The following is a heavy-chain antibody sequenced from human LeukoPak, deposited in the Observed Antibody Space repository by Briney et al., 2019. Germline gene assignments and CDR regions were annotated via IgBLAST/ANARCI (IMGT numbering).Heavy chain of an antibody. CDR2: ISSSSSTI. V-gene: IGHV3-48*01. CDR3: ARDNRYYDFWSGYYYPRWFDP. CDR1: GFTFSSYS. Sequence: GGSLRLSCAASGFTFSSYSMNWVRQAPGKGLEWVSYISSSSSTIYYADSVKGRFTISRDNAKNSLYLQMNSLRAEDTAVYYCARDNRYYDFWSGYYYPRWFDPWGQGTLVTVSS. D-gene: IGHD3-3*01. J-gene: IGHJ5*02.